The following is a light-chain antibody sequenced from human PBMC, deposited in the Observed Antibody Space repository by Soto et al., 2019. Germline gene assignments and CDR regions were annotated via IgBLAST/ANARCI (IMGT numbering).Light chain of an antibody. CDR1: SSEVGGYDY. V-gene: IGLV2-11*01. CDR2: DVN. J-gene: IGLJ1*01. CDR3: CSYAGEYKYV. Sequence: QSALTQPRSVSGSPGQSVTISCTGTSSEVGGYDYVSWFQLHPGEAPKLLIHDVNKRPPGVPDRFSASKSGNTASLTISGLQAEDEADYYCCSYAGEYKYVFGSGTKLTVL.